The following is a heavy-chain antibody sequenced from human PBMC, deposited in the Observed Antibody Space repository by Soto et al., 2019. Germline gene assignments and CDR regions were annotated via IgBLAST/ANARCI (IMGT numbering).Heavy chain of an antibody. D-gene: IGHD3-3*01. V-gene: IGHV3-23*01. J-gene: IGHJ4*02. CDR1: GFTFTNYA. Sequence: EVQLLESGGGLVQPGGSLRLPCAASGFTFTNYAMSWVRQAPGKGLEWVSTISGSGRSTYYADSVKGRFTISRDNSKNTLYLQMDSLRAEDTAVYYCAKDVLGQREWFHWGQGTLVTVSS. CDR2: ISGSGRST. CDR3: AKDVLGQREWFH.